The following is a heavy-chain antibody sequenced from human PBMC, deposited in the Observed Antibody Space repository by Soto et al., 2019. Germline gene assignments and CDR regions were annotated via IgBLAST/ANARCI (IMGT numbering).Heavy chain of an antibody. V-gene: IGHV3-7*01. CDR1: GFTICRNW. CDR3: VISHDFWTGFYSYVDV. CDR2: IKKDGSEQ. J-gene: IGHJ6*03. Sequence: PGGSLRLSCAASGFTICRNWLTWVRQAPGKGLEWVASIKKDGSEQYYVDSVKGRFTISRDNAENSLFLQLNSLRAEDTAVYSCVISHDFWTGFYSYVDVWGKGTTVTVSS. D-gene: IGHD3-3*01.